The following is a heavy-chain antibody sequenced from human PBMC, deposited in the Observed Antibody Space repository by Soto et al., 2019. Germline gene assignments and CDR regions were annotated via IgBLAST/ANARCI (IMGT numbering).Heavy chain of an antibody. CDR3: AKDVTIPMADYYYYYGMDV. CDR1: GFTFSSYG. CDR2: ISYDGSNK. Sequence: LRLSCAASGFTFSSYGMHWVRQAPGKGLEWVAVISYDGSNKYYADSVKGRFTISRDNSKNTLYLQMNSLRAEDTAVYYCAKDVTIPMADYYYYYGMDVWGQGTTVTVSS. D-gene: IGHD3-10*01. J-gene: IGHJ6*02. V-gene: IGHV3-30*18.